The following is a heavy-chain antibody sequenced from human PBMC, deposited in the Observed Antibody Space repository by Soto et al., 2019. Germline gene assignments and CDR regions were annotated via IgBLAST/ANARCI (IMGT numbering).Heavy chain of an antibody. CDR3: ARSEEDSDYYYYGMDV. Sequence: SQTLSLTCVGSGDTVSSNSVAWNWVRQSPSRGLEWLGRTYYRSRWYSDYAVSVRSRMDINADTSKNQVSLQLNSVTPKDTAVYYCARSEEDSDYYYYGMDVWGQGTTVTVSS. V-gene: IGHV6-1*01. CDR1: GDTVSSNSVA. D-gene: IGHD2-15*01. J-gene: IGHJ6*02. CDR2: TYYRSRWYS.